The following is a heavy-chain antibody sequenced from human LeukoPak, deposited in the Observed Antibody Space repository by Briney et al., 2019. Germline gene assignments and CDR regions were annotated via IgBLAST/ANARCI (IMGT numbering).Heavy chain of an antibody. CDR1: GFTFSSYS. Sequence: GGSLRLSCAASGFTFSSYSMNWVRQAPGKGLEWVSSISSSSSSIYYASSVNGRFTISRDNAKNSLYLQMNSLRAEDTAVYYCARDHSGSYFDYWGQGTLVTVSS. D-gene: IGHD6-19*01. CDR2: ISSSSSSI. J-gene: IGHJ4*02. V-gene: IGHV3-21*01. CDR3: ARDHSGSYFDY.